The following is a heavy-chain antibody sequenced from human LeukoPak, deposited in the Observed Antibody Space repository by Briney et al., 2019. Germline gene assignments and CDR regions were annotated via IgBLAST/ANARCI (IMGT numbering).Heavy chain of an antibody. J-gene: IGHJ3*02. CDR2: IYPGDSDT. CDR1: GYSFTSYW. CDR3: ARPRESMVVGAFDI. Sequence: GESLKISCKGSGYSFTSYWIGWVRQMPGKGLEWIGIIYPGDSDTRYSPSFHGQVTISADKSISTAYLQWSSLKASDTAMYYCARPRESMVVGAFDIWGQGTMVTVPS. D-gene: IGHD2-15*01. V-gene: IGHV5-51*01.